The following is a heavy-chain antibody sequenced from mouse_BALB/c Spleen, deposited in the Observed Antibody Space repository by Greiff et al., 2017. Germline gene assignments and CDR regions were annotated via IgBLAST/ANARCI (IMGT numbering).Heavy chain of an antibody. Sequence: EVKLVESGGGLVQPGGSRKLSCAASGFTFSSFGMHWVRQSPEKGLEWVAYISSGSSTIYYADTVKGRFTISRDNPKNTLFLQMTSLRSEDTAMYYSARGGYYPYYSDFWGQGTTLTVSS. CDR1: GFTFSSFG. CDR2: ISSGSSTI. D-gene: IGHD2-3*01. J-gene: IGHJ2*01. V-gene: IGHV5-17*02. CDR3: ARGGYYPYYSDF.